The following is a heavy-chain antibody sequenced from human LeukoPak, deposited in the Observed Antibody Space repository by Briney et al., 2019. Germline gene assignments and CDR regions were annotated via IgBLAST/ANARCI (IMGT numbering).Heavy chain of an antibody. CDR1: GGSFSDYY. D-gene: IGHD1-26*01. V-gene: IGHV4-34*01. Sequence: SETLSLTCAVYGGSFSDYYWSWIRQPPGEGLEWIGEINHSGSTNYNPSLKSRVTISVDTSKNQFSLKLSSVTAADTAVYYCARSKGRLTFDYWGQGTLVTVSS. CDR3: ARSKGRLTFDY. J-gene: IGHJ4*02. CDR2: INHSGST.